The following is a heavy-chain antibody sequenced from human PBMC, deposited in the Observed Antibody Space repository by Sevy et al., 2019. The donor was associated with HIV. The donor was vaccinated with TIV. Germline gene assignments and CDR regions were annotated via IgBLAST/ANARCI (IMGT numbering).Heavy chain of an antibody. D-gene: IGHD3-22*01. Sequence: GGSLRLSCAASGFTFSSYGMHWVRQAPGKGLEWVAVISYDGSNKYYADSVKGRFTISRDNSKNTLYGQMNSLRAEDMAVYYCAKVGQDYYDSSVYFDYWGQGTLVTVSS. V-gene: IGHV3-30*18. CDR2: ISYDGSNK. CDR1: GFTFSSYG. J-gene: IGHJ4*02. CDR3: AKVGQDYYDSSVYFDY.